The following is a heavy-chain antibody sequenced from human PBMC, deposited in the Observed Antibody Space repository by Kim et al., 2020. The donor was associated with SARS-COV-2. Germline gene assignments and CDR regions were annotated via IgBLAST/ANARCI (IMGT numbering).Heavy chain of an antibody. V-gene: IGHV4-39*07. CDR2: IYYSGST. CDR3: ARDPRDVVVVPAAITNWFEP. Sequence: SETLSLTCTVSGGSISSSSYYWGWIRQPPGKGLEWIGSIYYSGSTYYNPSLKSRVTISVDTSRNQFSLKLTSLTAADTAVYYCARDPRDVVVVPAAITNWFEPWGQEPLVTVSS. J-gene: IGHJ5*02. D-gene: IGHD2-2*01. CDR1: GGSISSSSYY.